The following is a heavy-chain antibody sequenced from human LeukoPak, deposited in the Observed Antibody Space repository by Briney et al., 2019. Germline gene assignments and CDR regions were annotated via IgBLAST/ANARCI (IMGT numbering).Heavy chain of an antibody. CDR1: GFTFSSYG. J-gene: IGHJ3*02. Sequence: GGSLRLSCAASGFTFSSYGMHWVRQAPGKGLEWVADIWYDGSNKYYADSVKGRFTISRDNSKNTLYLQMNSLRAEDTAVYYCARGRSSTSTFDAFDIWGQGTMVTVSS. CDR2: IWYDGSNK. V-gene: IGHV3-33*01. D-gene: IGHD2-2*01. CDR3: ARGRSSTSTFDAFDI.